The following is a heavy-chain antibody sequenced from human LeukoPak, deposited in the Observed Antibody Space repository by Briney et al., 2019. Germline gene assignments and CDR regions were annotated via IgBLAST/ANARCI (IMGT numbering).Heavy chain of an antibody. CDR3: ARHAWKRFDRVYYFDY. Sequence: SETLSLTCTVSGGSISSGDYYWSWIRQPPGKGLEWIGYIYYSGSTNYNPSLKSRVTISVDTSKNQFSLKLSSVTAADTAVYYCARHAWKRFDRVYYFDYWGQGTLVTVSS. J-gene: IGHJ4*02. CDR2: IYYSGST. CDR1: GGSISSGDYY. D-gene: IGHD3-16*01. V-gene: IGHV4-30-4*01.